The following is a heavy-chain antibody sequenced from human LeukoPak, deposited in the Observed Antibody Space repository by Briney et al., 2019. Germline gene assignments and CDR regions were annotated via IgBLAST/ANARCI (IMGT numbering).Heavy chain of an antibody. J-gene: IGHJ4*02. CDR3: AREVQYCSSTSCYAGGIFDY. Sequence: SETLSLTCAVYGGSFSGYYWSWIRQPAGKGLEWIGRIYTSGSTNYNPSLKSRVTISVDTSKNQFSLKLSSVTAADTAVYYCAREVQYCSSTSCYAGGIFDYWGQGTLVTVSS. D-gene: IGHD2-2*01. CDR2: IYTSGST. V-gene: IGHV4-4*07. CDR1: GGSFSGYY.